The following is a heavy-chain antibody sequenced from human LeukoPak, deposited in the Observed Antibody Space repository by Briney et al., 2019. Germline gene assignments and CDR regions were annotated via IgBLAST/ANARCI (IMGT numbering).Heavy chain of an antibody. Sequence: PSETLSLTCAVYGGSFSGYYWSWIRQPPGKGLEWIGEINHSGSTNYNPSLKSRVTISVDTSKNQFSLKLSSVTAADTAVYYCARDYSNLNYYYYYMDVWGKGTTVTVSS. CDR2: INHSGST. D-gene: IGHD4-11*01. J-gene: IGHJ6*03. CDR3: ARDYSNLNYYYYYMDV. CDR1: GGSFSGYY. V-gene: IGHV4-34*01.